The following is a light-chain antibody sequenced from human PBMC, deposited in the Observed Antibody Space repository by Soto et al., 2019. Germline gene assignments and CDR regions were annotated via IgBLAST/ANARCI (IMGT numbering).Light chain of an antibody. V-gene: IGKV3-15*01. J-gene: IGKJ1*01. CDR1: QSVSSN. CDR2: GAS. Sequence: EIVMTQSPATLSVSPGERATLSCRASQSVSSNLAWYQQKPGQAPRLLIYGASTRATGIPARFSGSGSGTEFTLTISSLQSEDFAAYYCQQYNNWPPKWTFGQGTKVEIK. CDR3: QQYNNWPPKWT.